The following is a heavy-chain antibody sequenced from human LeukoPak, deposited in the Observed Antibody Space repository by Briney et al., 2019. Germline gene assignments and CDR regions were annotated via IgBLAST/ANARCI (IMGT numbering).Heavy chain of an antibody. D-gene: IGHD7-27*01. CDR1: GFTFSDSA. J-gene: IGHJ4*02. CDR3: VRDLGHSRHYFEY. CDR2: ISQDGSET. Sequence: GGSLRLSCEASGFTFSDSAMHWVRQAPGRELEWVACISQDGSETFYMDSVRGRFTISRDNTKNSLYLQMNSLRAEDTAVYFCVRDLGHSRHYFEYWGQGALVTVSS. V-gene: IGHV3-7*01.